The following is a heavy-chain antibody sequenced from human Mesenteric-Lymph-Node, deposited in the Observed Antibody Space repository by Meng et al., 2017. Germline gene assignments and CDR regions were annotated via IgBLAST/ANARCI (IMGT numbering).Heavy chain of an antibody. CDR1: GFSLSTYW. J-gene: IGHJ4*02. Sequence: GESLKISCAASGFSLSTYWMFWVRQAPGKGLVWVSRINSDGTSTSYADSVKGRFTISRDNSKNTLYLQMNDLRAEDTAVYYCAKEVAAVGVPLFDSWGQGTLVTVSS. D-gene: IGHD6-13*01. CDR3: AKEVAAVGVPLFDS. CDR2: INSDGTST. V-gene: IGHV3-74*01.